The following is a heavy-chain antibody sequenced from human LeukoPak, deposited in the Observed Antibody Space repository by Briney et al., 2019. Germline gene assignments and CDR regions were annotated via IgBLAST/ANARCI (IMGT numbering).Heavy chain of an antibody. V-gene: IGHV3-23*01. CDR2: ISGSGGST. D-gene: IGHD3-22*01. CDR3: ARAQDYDSSGYVDAFDM. J-gene: IGHJ3*02. CDR1: GFTFSSYA. Sequence: PGGSMRLSCAASGFTFSSYAMSWVRQAPGKGLEWVSGISGSGGSTYYAGSVKGRFTISRDNSKNTLYLQMNSLRAEDTAVYYCARAQDYDSSGYVDAFDMWGQGTMVTVSS.